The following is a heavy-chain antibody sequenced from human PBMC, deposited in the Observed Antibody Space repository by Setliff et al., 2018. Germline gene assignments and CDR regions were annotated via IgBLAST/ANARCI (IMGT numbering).Heavy chain of an antibody. J-gene: IGHJ4*02. Sequence: TLSLTCAVSGYSISSGYYWGWIRQPPGKGLEWIGSIYHSGSTYYNPSLKGRVTLSVDTTKNQFSLKLTSMTAADTAVYFCARHLLVQGTYHFDYWGQGSPVTVSS. V-gene: IGHV4-38-2*01. CDR2: IYHSGST. CDR1: GYSISSGYY. CDR3: ARHLLVQGTYHFDY. D-gene: IGHD3-10*01.